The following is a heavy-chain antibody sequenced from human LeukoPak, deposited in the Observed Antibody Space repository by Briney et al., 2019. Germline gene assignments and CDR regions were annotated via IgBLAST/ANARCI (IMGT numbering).Heavy chain of an antibody. CDR3: ARYLAAAASAFDY. V-gene: IGHV4-59*01. Sequence: SETLSLTCAVSGGSISSYYWSWIRQPPGKGLEWIGYIYYSGSTNYNPSLKSRVTISVDPSKNQFSLKMNSVTTADTAVYYCARYLAAAASAFDYWGRGTLVTVSS. D-gene: IGHD6-13*01. CDR2: IYYSGST. J-gene: IGHJ4*02. CDR1: GGSISSYY.